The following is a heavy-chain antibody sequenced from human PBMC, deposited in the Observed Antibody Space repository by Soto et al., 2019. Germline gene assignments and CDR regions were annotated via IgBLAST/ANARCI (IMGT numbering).Heavy chain of an antibody. CDR2: IYKSATT. D-gene: IGHD7-27*01. V-gene: IGHV4-30-4*01. CDR3: ARGRYCLTGRCFPNWFDS. J-gene: IGHJ5*01. CDR1: GDSISNLDYF. Sequence: SETLSLTCSVSGDSISNLDYFWAWIRQPPGQALEYIGYIYKSATTYYNPSFESRVAISVGTSKSQFSLNVTSVTAADTAVYFCARGRYCLTGRCFPNWFDSWGQGALVTVAS.